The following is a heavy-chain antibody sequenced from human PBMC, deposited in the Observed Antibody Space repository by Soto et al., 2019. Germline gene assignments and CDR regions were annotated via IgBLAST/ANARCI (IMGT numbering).Heavy chain of an antibody. CDR1: EFDFRNYA. J-gene: IGHJ4*02. CDR2: ISGSGGLR. D-gene: IGHD6-19*01. CDR3: VKESRAVPAKEHFDF. Sequence: GGSMRVSCTAAEFDFRNYAISWVRQKTEKGLEWVSDISGSGGLRHYADSVKGRLTISRDNSKNTVYLQMNSLTAEDTAIYYCVKESRAVPAKEHFDFWGQGTRVTVSS. V-gene: IGHV3-23*01.